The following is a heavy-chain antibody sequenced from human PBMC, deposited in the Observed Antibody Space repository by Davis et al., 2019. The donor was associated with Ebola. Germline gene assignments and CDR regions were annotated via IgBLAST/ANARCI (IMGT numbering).Heavy chain of an antibody. CDR3: AKDIEAAAVGPYDY. J-gene: IGHJ4*02. CDR2: ISWNSGSI. Sequence: SLKISCAASGFTFDDYAMHWVRQAPGKGLEWVSGISWNSGSIGYADSVKGRFTISRDNAKNSLYLQMNSLRAEDTAFYYCAKDIEAAAVGPYDYWGQGTLVNVSS. D-gene: IGHD6-13*01. V-gene: IGHV3-9*01. CDR1: GFTFDDYA.